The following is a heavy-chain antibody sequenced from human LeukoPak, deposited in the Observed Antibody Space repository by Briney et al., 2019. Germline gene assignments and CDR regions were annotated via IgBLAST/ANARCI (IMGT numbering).Heavy chain of an antibody. V-gene: IGHV4-34*01. CDR2: INHSGST. J-gene: IGHJ4*02. D-gene: IGHD2-2*01. Sequence: SETLSLTCAVYGGSFSGYYWSWIRQPPGKGLEWIGEINHSGSTNYNPSLKSRVTISVDTSKNQFSLKLSSVTAADTAVYYCARGRSIVVVPAALPWRAYFDYWGQGTLVTVSS. CDR1: GGSFSGYY. CDR3: ARGRSIVVVPAALPWRAYFDY.